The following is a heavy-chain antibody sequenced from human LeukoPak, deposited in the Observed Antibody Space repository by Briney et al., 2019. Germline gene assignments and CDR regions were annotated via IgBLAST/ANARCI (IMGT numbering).Heavy chain of an antibody. CDR3: ARISTVNHNFDY. CDR2: INHSGNT. V-gene: IGHV4-34*01. CDR1: GESFSGFY. J-gene: IGHJ4*02. D-gene: IGHD4-11*01. Sequence: PSETLSLTCAVYGESFSGFYWNWIRQSPGKGLEWLGEINHSGNTNYNPSLENRVTVLADTSKNQFSLKLTSVTAADTAVYYCARISTVNHNFDYWGRGILVTVSS.